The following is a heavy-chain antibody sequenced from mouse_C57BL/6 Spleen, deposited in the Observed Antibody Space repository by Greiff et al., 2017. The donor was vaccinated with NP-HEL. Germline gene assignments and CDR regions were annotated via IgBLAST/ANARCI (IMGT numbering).Heavy chain of an antibody. CDR2: IYPGDGDT. Sequence: QVQLKQSGPELVKPGASVKISCKASGYAFSSSWMNWVKQRPGKGLEWIGRIYPGDGDTNYNGKFKGKATLTADKSSSTAYMQLSSLTSEDSTVYFCARYVGSFYFDDWGQGTTLTVSS. CDR3: ARYVGSFYFDD. D-gene: IGHD1-1*02. CDR1: GYAFSSSW. V-gene: IGHV1-82*01. J-gene: IGHJ2*01.